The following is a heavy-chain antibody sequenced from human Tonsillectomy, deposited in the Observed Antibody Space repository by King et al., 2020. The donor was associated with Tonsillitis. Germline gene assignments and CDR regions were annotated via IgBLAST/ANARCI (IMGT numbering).Heavy chain of an antibody. Sequence: VQLVQSGAEVKKPGASVKVSCKASGYTFTVYYMHWLRQAPGQGLEWMGWVNPTSWGTNYAQKFQGRGTLTRDTSISTAYMELTRLRSDDTAVYYCASTKDGYNLPDYWGQGTLVTVSS. V-gene: IGHV1-2*02. CDR3: ASTKDGYNLPDY. J-gene: IGHJ4*02. CDR2: VNPTSWGT. CDR1: GYTFTVYY. D-gene: IGHD5-24*01.